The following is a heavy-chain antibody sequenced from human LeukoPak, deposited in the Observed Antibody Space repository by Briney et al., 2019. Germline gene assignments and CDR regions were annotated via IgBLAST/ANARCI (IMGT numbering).Heavy chain of an antibody. CDR3: AKDGGLVRGAFDS. CDR2: MSGSGKTT. D-gene: IGHD3-10*01. V-gene: IGHV3-23*01. Sequence: AGGSLRLSCAASGFTFSSYSMNWVRQAPGKGLEWVSGMSGSGKTTYYADSVKGRFNISRDNSKNTVYLQMNSLRGEDTAMYFCAKDGGLVRGAFDSWGLGTLVTVSS. J-gene: IGHJ4*02. CDR1: GFTFSSYS.